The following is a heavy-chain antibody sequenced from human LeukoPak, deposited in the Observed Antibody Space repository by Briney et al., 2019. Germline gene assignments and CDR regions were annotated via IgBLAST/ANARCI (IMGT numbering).Heavy chain of an antibody. CDR2: IYPGDSDT. J-gene: IGHJ5*02. CDR3: ARGAYCGGDCYTSPLYNWFDP. D-gene: IGHD2-21*02. CDR1: GYSFTSYW. V-gene: IGHV5-51*01. Sequence: GESLKISCKGSGYSFTSYWIGWVRQVPGKGLEWMGIIYPGDSDTRYSPSFQGQVTISADKSISTAYLQWSSLKASDTAMYYCARGAYCGGDCYTSPLYNWFDPWGQGTLVTVSS.